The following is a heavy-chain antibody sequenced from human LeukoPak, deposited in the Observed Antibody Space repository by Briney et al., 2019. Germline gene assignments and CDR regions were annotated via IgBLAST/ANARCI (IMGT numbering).Heavy chain of an antibody. Sequence: SQTLSLTCAVPGGSISGDDYSWSWIRQPPGKGLEWIGYIYHSGTTYYNPSLKSRVTISVDRSKNQFSLKLSSVTAADTAAYYCARGRGGYDTRGYYNSWLDPWGQGTLATVSS. CDR1: GGSISGDDYS. J-gene: IGHJ5*02. CDR2: IYHSGTT. CDR3: ARGRGGYDTRGYYNSWLDP. D-gene: IGHD3-22*01. V-gene: IGHV4-30-2*01.